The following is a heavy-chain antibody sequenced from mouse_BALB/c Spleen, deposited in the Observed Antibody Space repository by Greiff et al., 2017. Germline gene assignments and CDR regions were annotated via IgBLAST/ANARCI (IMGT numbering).Heavy chain of an antibody. CDR3: ARRGLGDY. D-gene: IGHD3-1*01. V-gene: IGHV1-9*01. J-gene: IGHJ4*01. CDR1: GYTFSSYW. CDR2: ILPGSGST. Sequence: LQQSGASVKISCKATGYTFSSYWIEWVKQRPGHGLEWIGEILPGSGSTNYNEKFKGKATFTADTSSNTAYMQLSSLTSEDSAVYYCARRGLGDYWGQGTSVTVSS.